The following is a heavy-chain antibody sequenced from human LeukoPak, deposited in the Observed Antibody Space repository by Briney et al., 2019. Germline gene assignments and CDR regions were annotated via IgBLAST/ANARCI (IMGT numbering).Heavy chain of an antibody. Sequence: SETLSLTCTVSGGSVTSYGYYWGWIRQPPGKGLEWIGSISYGGTTYFNPSLQSRVTISVDTSKNRFSLNLGSVTAADTALYYCARHGHGAKFDYWGQGTLVTVSS. CDR3: ARHGHGAKFDY. D-gene: IGHD4-17*01. V-gene: IGHV4-39*01. J-gene: IGHJ4*02. CDR1: GGSVTSYGYY. CDR2: ISYGGTT.